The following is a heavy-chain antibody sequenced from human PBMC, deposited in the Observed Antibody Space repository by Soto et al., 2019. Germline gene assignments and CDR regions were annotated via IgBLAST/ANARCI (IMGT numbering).Heavy chain of an antibody. CDR2: IDSSSSFI. J-gene: IGHJ4*02. D-gene: IGHD3-10*01. Sequence: GGSLRLSCVASGFTFSSHAVNWVRQAPGKGLEWVSSIDSSSSFIYYADSVKGRFTISRDNAKNSLYLQMSSLRAEDTAVYYCARDPLWFGEIGYFDYWGQGALVTVSS. CDR1: GFTFSSHA. V-gene: IGHV3-21*01. CDR3: ARDPLWFGEIGYFDY.